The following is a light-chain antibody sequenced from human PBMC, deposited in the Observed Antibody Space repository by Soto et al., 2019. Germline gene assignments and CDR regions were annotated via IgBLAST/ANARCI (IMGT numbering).Light chain of an antibody. J-gene: IGLJ1*01. Sequence: SELHRPAKESRSPWPPNPLSSTGTSGDIGGYNYVSWYQQRPGKAPKLIIYDVTNRPSGVSDRFSGSKSGNTASLTISGLQAEDEADYYCSSYTSSSTPYVFGTGTKVTAL. V-gene: IGLV2-14*01. CDR2: DVT. CDR1: SGDIGGYNY. CDR3: SSYTSSSTPYV.